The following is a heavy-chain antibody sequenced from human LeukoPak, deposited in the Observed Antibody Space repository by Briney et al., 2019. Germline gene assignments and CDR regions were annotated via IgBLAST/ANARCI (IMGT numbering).Heavy chain of an antibody. CDR2: FYYSESN. Sequence: SETLTLPCSVSGGSISSSSYYWGWIRQPPGKGLEWIGSFYYSESNYYNPSLKSRVTISADTSKNQFSLKLSSVPAADTAVYYCARHSGYYDSSGYYNPYWYFDLWGRGTLVIVSS. D-gene: IGHD3-22*01. CDR3: ARHSGYYDSSGYYNPYWYFDL. V-gene: IGHV4-39*01. CDR1: GGSISSSSYY. J-gene: IGHJ2*01.